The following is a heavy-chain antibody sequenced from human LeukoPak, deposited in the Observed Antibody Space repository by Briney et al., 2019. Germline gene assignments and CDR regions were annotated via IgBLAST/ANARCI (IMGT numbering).Heavy chain of an antibody. Sequence: PSETLSLTCAVSSYSISSGYYWGWIRQPPGKGLECIGTIYHSGSTYYNPSLKGRVTISVDTSKNQFSLDLTSVTAADTAVYYCARAWNGNYFDYWGQGTLVTVSS. CDR1: SYSISSGYY. D-gene: IGHD1-1*01. CDR3: ARAWNGNYFDY. CDR2: IYHSGST. V-gene: IGHV4-38-2*01. J-gene: IGHJ4*02.